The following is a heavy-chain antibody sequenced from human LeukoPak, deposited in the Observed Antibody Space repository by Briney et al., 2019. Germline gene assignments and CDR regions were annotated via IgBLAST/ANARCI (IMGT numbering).Heavy chain of an antibody. CDR3: ARGIQLRSYYIDY. Sequence: PSETLSLTCSVSGASISSYYWNWIRQPPGKGLERIGYIYYSGSTNYNPSLKSRVTISVDTSKNQFSLKLSSVTAADTAVYYCARGIQLRSYYIDYWGQGTLVTVSS. D-gene: IGHD5-18*01. V-gene: IGHV4-59*01. CDR1: GASISSYY. J-gene: IGHJ4*02. CDR2: IYYSGST.